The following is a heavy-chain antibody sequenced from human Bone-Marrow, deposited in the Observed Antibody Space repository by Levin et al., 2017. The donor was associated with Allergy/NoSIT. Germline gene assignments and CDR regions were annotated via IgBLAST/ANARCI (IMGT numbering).Heavy chain of an antibody. D-gene: IGHD3-10*01. CDR1: GFNFGDYA. CDR3: SRSGVDLLVRLDV. V-gene: IGHV3-49*04. CDR2: IRSKAYHGTP. Sequence: GGSLRLSCTSSGFNFGDYAINWVRQAPGKGLEWVGFIRSKAYHGTPEYAASVKGRFTISREDSKSIAYLQMNSLKTEDTAGCYCSRSGVDLLVRLDVWGQGTTVTVSS. J-gene: IGHJ6*02.